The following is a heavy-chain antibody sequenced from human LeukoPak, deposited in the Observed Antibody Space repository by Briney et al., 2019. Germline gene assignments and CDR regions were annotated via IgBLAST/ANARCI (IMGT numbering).Heavy chain of an antibody. CDR2: INPSGGST. J-gene: IGHJ6*03. D-gene: IGHD5-18*01. Sequence: GASVKVSCKASGYTFTSYYMHWVRQAPGQGLEWMGIINPSGGSTSYAQKFQGRVTMTRDTSTSTVYMELSSLRSEDTAVYYCARDLGVDTVDYYYMDVWGKGTTVTVSS. CDR1: GYTFTSYY. CDR3: ARDLGVDTVDYYYMDV. V-gene: IGHV1-46*01.